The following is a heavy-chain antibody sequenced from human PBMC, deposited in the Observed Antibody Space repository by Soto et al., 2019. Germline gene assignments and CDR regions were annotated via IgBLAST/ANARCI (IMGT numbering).Heavy chain of an antibody. D-gene: IGHD3-16*02. CDR2: ISGSGGST. CDR3: AKDSYYPLTFGGVIVLDAFDI. CDR1: GFTFSSYA. J-gene: IGHJ3*02. Sequence: EVQLLESGGGLVQPGGSLRLSCAASGFTFSSYAMSWVRQAPGKGLEWVSAISGSGGSTYYADSVKGRFTISRDNSKNTLYLQMNSLRAEDTAVYYCAKDSYYPLTFGGVIVLDAFDIWGQGTMVTVSS. V-gene: IGHV3-23*01.